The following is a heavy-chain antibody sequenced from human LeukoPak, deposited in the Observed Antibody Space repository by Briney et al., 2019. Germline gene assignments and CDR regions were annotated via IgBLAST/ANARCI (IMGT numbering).Heavy chain of an antibody. CDR3: AKDSRRCSSTSCYFSYFDY. V-gene: IGHV3-30*02. Sequence: GGSLRLSCAASGFTFSSYGMHWVRQAPGKGLEWVAFIRYDGSNKYYADSVKGRFTISRDNSKNTLYLQMNSLRAEDTAVYYCAKDSRRCSSTSCYFSYFDYWGQGTLVTVSS. CDR2: IRYDGSNK. D-gene: IGHD2-2*01. J-gene: IGHJ4*02. CDR1: GFTFSSYG.